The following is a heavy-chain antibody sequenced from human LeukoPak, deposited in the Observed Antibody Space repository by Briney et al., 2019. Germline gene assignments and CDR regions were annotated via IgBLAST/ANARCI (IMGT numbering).Heavy chain of an antibody. Sequence: GGSLRLSCVGSGFTFSSSAMSWVRQAPGKGLEWVSGINWTGGSTGYADSVKGRFTISRDNAKNSLYLQMNSLRAEDTAVYYCARDLTWPKTYYDILTGYYNFDYWGQGTLVTVSS. J-gene: IGHJ4*02. CDR3: ARDLTWPKTYYDILTGYYNFDY. CDR1: GFTFSSSA. D-gene: IGHD3-9*01. CDR2: INWTGGST. V-gene: IGHV3-20*04.